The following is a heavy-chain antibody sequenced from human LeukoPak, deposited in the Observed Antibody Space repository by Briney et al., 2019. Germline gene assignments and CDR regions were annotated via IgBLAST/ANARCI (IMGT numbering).Heavy chain of an antibody. CDR3: TRAGGPGGYDYSY. V-gene: IGHV6-1*01. D-gene: IGHD5-12*01. CDR1: GDSVSNNSAA. J-gene: IGHJ4*02. CDR2: TYCRSKWFN. Sequence: SQTLSLTCAISGDSVSNNSAAWNWIRQSPSRGLEWLGRTYCRSKWFNEYAQSVKSRITINPDTSKNQFSLQLNSVTPEDAAMYYCTRAGGPGGYDYSYWGQGTLVTVSS.